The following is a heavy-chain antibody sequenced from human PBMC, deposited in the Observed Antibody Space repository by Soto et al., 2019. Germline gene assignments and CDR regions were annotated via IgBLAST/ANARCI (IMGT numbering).Heavy chain of an antibody. CDR2: ISYDGSNK. CDR1: GFTFSSYA. V-gene: IGHV3-30-3*01. J-gene: IGHJ4*02. D-gene: IGHD1-7*01. CDR3: ARDWASGWNYARLHDY. Sequence: GGSLRLSCAASGFTFSSYAMHWVRQAPGKGLEWVAVISYDGSNKYYADSVKGRFTISRDNSKNTLYLQMNSLRAEDTAVYYCARDWASGWNYARLHDYWGQGTLVTV.